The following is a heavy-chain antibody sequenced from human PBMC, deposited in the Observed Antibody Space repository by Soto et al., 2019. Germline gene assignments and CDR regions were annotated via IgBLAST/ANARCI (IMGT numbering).Heavy chain of an antibody. CDR3: AKDMFGQLWFGELLYTRPNYYYGMDV. V-gene: IGHV3-30*18. CDR2: ISYDGSNK. J-gene: IGHJ6*02. Sequence: GGSLRLSCAASGFTFSSYGMHWVRQAPGKGLEWVAVISYDGSNKYYADSVKGRFTISRDNSKNTLYLQMNSLRAEDTAVYYCAKDMFGQLWFGELLYTRPNYYYGMDVWGQGTTVTVSS. D-gene: IGHD3-10*01. CDR1: GFTFSSYG.